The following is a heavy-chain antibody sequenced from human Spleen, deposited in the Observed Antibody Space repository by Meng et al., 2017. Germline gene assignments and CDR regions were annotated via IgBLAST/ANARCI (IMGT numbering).Heavy chain of an antibody. CDR1: GGSISSGSYY. V-gene: IGHV4-61*02. CDR2: IYTSGST. D-gene: IGHD3-10*01. CDR3: ARAMVRGVIKGIYGMDV. J-gene: IGHJ6*02. Sequence: SETLSLTCTVSGGSISSGSYYWSWIRQPAGKGLEWIGRIYTSGSTNYNPSLKSRVTISVDTSKNQFSLKLSSVTAADTAVYYCARAMVRGVIKGIYGMDVWGQGTTVTVSS.